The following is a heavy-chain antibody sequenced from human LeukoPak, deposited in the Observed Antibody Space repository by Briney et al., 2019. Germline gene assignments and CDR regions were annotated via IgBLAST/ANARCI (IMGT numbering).Heavy chain of an antibody. D-gene: IGHD2-15*01. CDR1: GFTFSSYA. J-gene: IGHJ6*02. CDR2: IWYDGSNK. Sequence: GGSLRLSCAASGFTFSSYAMSWVRQAPGKGLEWVAVIWYDGSNKYYADSVKGRFTISRDNSKNTLYLQMNSLRAEDTAVYYCARAVAADGGMDVWGQGTTVTVSS. CDR3: ARAVAADGGMDV. V-gene: IGHV3-33*08.